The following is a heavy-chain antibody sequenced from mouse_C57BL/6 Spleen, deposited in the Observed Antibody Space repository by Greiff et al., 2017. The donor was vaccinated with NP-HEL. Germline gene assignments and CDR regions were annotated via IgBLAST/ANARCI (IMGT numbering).Heavy chain of an antibody. V-gene: IGHV1-15*01. D-gene: IGHD1-1*01. CDR2: IDPETGGT. J-gene: IGHJ2*01. CDR3: TRSGFITTLVANPYFDY. Sequence: QVQLQQSGAELVRPGASVTLSCKASGYTFTDYEMHWVKQTPVHGLEWIGAIDPETGGTAYNQKFKGKAILTADKSSSTAYMERRSLTSEDSAVYYCTRSGFITTLVANPYFDYWGQGTTLTVSS. CDR1: GYTFTDYE.